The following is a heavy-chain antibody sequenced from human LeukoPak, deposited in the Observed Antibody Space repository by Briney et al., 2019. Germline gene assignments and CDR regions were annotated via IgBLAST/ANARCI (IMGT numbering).Heavy chain of an antibody. CDR3: AKDFTGGGSYLESTDY. CDR2: IYSGGNT. CDR1: GFTVSSNY. V-gene: IGHV3-53*01. Sequence: GGSLRLSCAASGFTVSSNYMSWVRQAPGKGLEWVSVIYSGGNTYYADSVKGRFTISRDNSKNTLYLQMNSLRAEDTAVYYCAKDFTGGGSYLESTDYWGQGTLVTVSS. J-gene: IGHJ4*02. D-gene: IGHD1-26*01.